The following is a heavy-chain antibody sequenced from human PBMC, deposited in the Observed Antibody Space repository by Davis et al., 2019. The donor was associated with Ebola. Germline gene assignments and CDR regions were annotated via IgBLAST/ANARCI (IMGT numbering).Heavy chain of an antibody. Sequence: PGGSLRLSCAASGFTFSSYWMHWVRQAPGKGLVWVSCIKSDGSSTTYADSVKGRFTISRDNAKNTLYLQMNSLRADDTAVYYCARDVAGRAGYWGQGTLVTVSS. V-gene: IGHV3-74*01. D-gene: IGHD1-14*01. CDR2: IKSDGSST. CDR3: ARDVAGRAGY. CDR1: GFTFSSYW. J-gene: IGHJ4*02.